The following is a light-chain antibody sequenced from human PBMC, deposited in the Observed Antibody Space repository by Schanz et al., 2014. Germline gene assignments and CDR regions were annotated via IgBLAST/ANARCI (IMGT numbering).Light chain of an antibody. J-gene: IGLJ2*01. CDR3: SSYATTNTLV. CDR2: EGS. CDR1: SSDVGGYNY. Sequence: QSALTQPRSVSGSPGQSVTISCTGTSSDVGGYNYVSWYQQHPGKAPKLMIYEGSRRPSGVSNRFSGSKSGNTASLTISGLQAEDEADYYCSSYATTNTLVFGGGTKLTVL. V-gene: IGLV2-11*01.